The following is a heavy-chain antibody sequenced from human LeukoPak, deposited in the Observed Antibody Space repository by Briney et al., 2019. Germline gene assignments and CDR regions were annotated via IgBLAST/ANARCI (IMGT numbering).Heavy chain of an antibody. CDR1: GFTFSSYA. D-gene: IGHD4-17*01. J-gene: IGHJ4*02. CDR2: ISYDGSNK. V-gene: IGHV3-30-3*01. CDR3: ARPADYGSDY. Sequence: PGGSLRLSCAASGFTFSSYAMHWARQAPGKGLEWVAVISYDGSNKYYADSVKGRFTISRDNSKNTLYLQMNSLRAEDTAVYYCARPADYGSDYWGQGTLVTVSS.